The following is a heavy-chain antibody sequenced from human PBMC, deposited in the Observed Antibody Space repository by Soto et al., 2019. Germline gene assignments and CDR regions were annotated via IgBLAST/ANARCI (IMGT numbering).Heavy chain of an antibody. CDR3: ARDSVDTAMVTNYYYYGMDV. V-gene: IGHV3-21*01. D-gene: IGHD5-18*01. CDR1: GFTFSSYS. CDR2: ISSSSSYI. J-gene: IGHJ6*02. Sequence: PGGSLRLSCAASGFTFSSYSMNWVRQAPGKGLEWVSSISSSSSYIYYADSVKGRFTISRDNAKNSLYLQMNSLRAEDTAVYYCARDSVDTAMVTNYYYYGMDVWGQGTTVTVSS.